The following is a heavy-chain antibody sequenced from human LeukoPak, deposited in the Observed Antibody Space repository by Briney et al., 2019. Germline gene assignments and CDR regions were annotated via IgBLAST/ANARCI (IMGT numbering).Heavy chain of an antibody. CDR2: ICYTGST. D-gene: IGHD6-13*01. CDR1: GGSISSYY. Sequence: SETLSLTCTVSGGSISSYYWSWIRQPPGKGLEWMGDICYTGSTNYNPSLERRVPISVDTSTNQLSLKLSSVTAADTAVYYCASSSWYGNWFDRWGQGTLVTVSS. J-gene: IGHJ5*02. CDR3: ASSSWYGNWFDR. V-gene: IGHV4-59*01.